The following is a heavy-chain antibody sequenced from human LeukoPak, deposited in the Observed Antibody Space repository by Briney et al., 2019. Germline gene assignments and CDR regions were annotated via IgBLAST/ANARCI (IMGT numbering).Heavy chain of an antibody. D-gene: IGHD6-13*01. CDR1: GYTFSVYD. CDR2: MNSNNGNT. J-gene: IGHJ5*02. Sequence: EASVKVSCKTSGYTFSVYDINWLRQVAGQGLEWMGWMNSNNGNTGYALKFQHRVTMTMNTSIDTAYMELNSLTSGDTAVYYCARRISALGTGFWFDPWGQGTQVTVSS. V-gene: IGHV1-8*01. CDR3: ARRISALGTGFWFDP.